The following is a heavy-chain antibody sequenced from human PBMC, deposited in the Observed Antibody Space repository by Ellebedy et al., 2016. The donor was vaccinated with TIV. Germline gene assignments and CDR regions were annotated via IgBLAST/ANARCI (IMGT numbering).Heavy chain of an antibody. J-gene: IGHJ6*02. D-gene: IGHD6-13*01. CDR3: TRDLTTLAAAGTGIYYYTMDG. CDR1: GFTFGDYA. V-gene: IGHV3-49*04. CDR2: IRSNAYGGTT. Sequence: GGPLRLSXTASGFTFGDYAMSWVRQAPGTGLEWVSFIRSNAYGGTTEYAASVKGRFTISRDDSKSIAYLQMNSLKAEDTAVYYCTRDLTTLAAAGTGIYYYTMDGWGQGTTVTVSS.